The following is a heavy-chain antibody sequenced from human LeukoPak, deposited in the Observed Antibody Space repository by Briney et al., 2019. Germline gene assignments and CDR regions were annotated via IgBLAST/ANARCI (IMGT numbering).Heavy chain of an antibody. V-gene: IGHV3-48*04. J-gene: IGHJ4*02. Sequence: PGGSLRLSCAASGFTFSSYSMNWIRQAPGKGLEWVSYISSSGSTIYYADSVKGRFTISRDNAKNSLYLQMNSLRPEDTAFYYCARDVSSTWFMSKFDFWGQGALVSVSS. CDR1: GFTFSSYS. CDR3: ARDVSSTWFMSKFDF. CDR2: ISSSGSTI. D-gene: IGHD6-13*01.